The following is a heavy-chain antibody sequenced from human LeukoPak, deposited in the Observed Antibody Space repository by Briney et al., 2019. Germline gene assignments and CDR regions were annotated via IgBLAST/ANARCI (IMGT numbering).Heavy chain of an antibody. D-gene: IGHD3-10*01. CDR2: ISGSGGST. CDR1: GFTFSSYA. V-gene: IGHV3-23*01. Sequence: PGGSLRLSCAASGFTFSSYAMSWVRQAPGKGLEWVSAISGSGGSTYYADSVKGRFTLSRDNSKNTLYLKMNSLRPEDTAVYYCAKVSPPLVMVRGAPYYFDYWGQGTLVGVSS. J-gene: IGHJ4*02. CDR3: AKVSPPLVMVRGAPYYFDY.